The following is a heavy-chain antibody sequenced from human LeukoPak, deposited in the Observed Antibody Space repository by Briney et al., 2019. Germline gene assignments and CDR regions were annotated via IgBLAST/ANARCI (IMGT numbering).Heavy chain of an antibody. J-gene: IGHJ3*02. D-gene: IGHD3-9*01. CDR3: ARDIHQYYDILTGLGDAFDI. Sequence: GGSLRLSCAASGFTFSSYAMSWVRQAPGKGPEWVSAISGSGGSTYYADSVKGRFTISRDNSKNTLYLQMNSLRAEDTAVYYCARDIHQYYDILTGLGDAFDIWGQGTMVTVSS. V-gene: IGHV3-23*01. CDR2: ISGSGGST. CDR1: GFTFSSYA.